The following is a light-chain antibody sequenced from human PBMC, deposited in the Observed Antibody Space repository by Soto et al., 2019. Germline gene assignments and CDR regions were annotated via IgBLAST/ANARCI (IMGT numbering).Light chain of an antibody. Sequence: DIQMTQSPSTLSASVGDRVTITCRASLSISSYLAWYQQKPGKVPNLLIYTASTLESGVPSRFSGSGSGTEFTLTISSLQPDDIATYYCQQYNTYPLTFGGGTKVEIK. J-gene: IGKJ4*01. CDR1: LSISSY. V-gene: IGKV1-5*03. CDR2: TAS. CDR3: QQYNTYPLT.